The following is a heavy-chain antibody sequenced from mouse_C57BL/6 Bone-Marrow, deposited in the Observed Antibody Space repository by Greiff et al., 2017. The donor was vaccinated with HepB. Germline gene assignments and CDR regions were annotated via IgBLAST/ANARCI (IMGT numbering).Heavy chain of an antibody. J-gene: IGHJ2*01. CDR2: INYDGSST. D-gene: IGHD1-2*01. CDR1: GFTFSDYY. V-gene: IGHV5-16*01. Sequence: EVQLVESEGGLVQPGSSMKLSCTASGFTFSDYYMAWVRQVPEKGLEWVANINYDGSSTYYLDSLKSRFIISRDNAKNILYLQRSSLKSEDTATYYCARESLISFDYWGQGTTLTVSS. CDR3: ARESLISFDY.